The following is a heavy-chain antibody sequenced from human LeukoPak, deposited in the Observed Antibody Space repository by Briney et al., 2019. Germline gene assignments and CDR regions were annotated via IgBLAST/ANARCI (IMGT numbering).Heavy chain of an antibody. J-gene: IGHJ2*01. CDR3: ARAARQGFTMIVVPFFYFDL. Sequence: PSETLSLTCTVSGGSISSGASDWGWIRQHPKRGLEWVGYMNHSGSTYYNPSLGSRFTMSVDTSKTQFSLKLSSVTAAASAVYYCARAARQGFTMIVVPFFYFDLCGRGTLVTVSS. CDR1: GGSISSGASD. CDR2: MNHSGST. V-gene: IGHV4-31*03. D-gene: IGHD3-22*01.